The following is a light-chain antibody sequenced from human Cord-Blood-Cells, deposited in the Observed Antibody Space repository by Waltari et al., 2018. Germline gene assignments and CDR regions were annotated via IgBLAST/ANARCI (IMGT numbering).Light chain of an antibody. CDR1: QSVSSSY. V-gene: IGKV3-20*01. CDR3: QQYGSSPPIT. J-gene: IGKJ5*01. Sequence: EIVLTQSPGTLSLSPGERATLSCRASQSVSSSYLAWYQQKPGQAPRLPDRFSGSGCGTDFTLTSSRREPEDFAVYYCQQYGSSPPITFGQGTRLEIK.